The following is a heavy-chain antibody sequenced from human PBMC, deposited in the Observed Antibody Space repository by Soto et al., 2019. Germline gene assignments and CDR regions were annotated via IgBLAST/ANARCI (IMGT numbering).Heavy chain of an antibody. CDR2: IIPITDTA. CDR1: GGTFSSET. D-gene: IGHD2-2*02. CDR3: ATLVPAPIKLFPRLGWFDP. V-gene: IGHV1-69*13. Sequence: SVKVSCKASGGTFSSETITWVRQAPGQGLEWMGGIIPITDTANYAQNFQGRLTITADESTSTVYMELSSLRSEDTAVYYCATLVPAPIKLFPRLGWFDPWGQGTPVTVSS. J-gene: IGHJ5*02.